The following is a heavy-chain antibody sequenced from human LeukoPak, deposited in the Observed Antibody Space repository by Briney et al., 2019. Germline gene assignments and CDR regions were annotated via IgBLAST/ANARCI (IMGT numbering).Heavy chain of an antibody. CDR3: ARAGGTYPPDC. J-gene: IGHJ4*02. V-gene: IGHV4-59*01. CDR1: GGSISSYY. CDR2: IHYSGST. Sequence: PSETLSLTCTVSGGSISSYYWSWIRQPPEKRLEWIGYIHYSGSTNYNPSLKSRVTISVDTSKNQFSLKLSSVTAADTAVYYCARAGGTYPPDCWGQGTLVTVSS. D-gene: IGHD1-26*01.